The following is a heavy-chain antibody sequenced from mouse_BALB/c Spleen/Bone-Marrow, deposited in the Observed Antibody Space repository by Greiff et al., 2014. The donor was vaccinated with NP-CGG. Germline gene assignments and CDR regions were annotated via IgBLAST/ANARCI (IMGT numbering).Heavy chain of an antibody. CDR3: ARSSSYDYDVGFAY. D-gene: IGHD2-4*01. CDR1: GYSITRDYA. CDR2: IRYSGST. Sequence: EVKLQESGPGLVKPSQSLSLTCIVTGYSITRDYAWNWIRQFPGNKLEWMGYIRYSGSTTYNPSLESRISITRDTSKNQFFLQLNSVTTEDTATYYCARSSSYDYDVGFAYWGQGTLVTVSA. V-gene: IGHV3-2*02. J-gene: IGHJ3*01.